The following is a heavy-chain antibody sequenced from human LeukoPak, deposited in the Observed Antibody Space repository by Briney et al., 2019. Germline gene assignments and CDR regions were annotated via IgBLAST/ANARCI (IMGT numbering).Heavy chain of an antibody. CDR3: AREKYYYGSAYYMDV. CDR2: IIPIFGTA. J-gene: IGHJ6*03. CDR1: GGTFSSYA. D-gene: IGHD3-10*01. V-gene: IGHV1-69*05. Sequence: GASVEVSCKASGGTFSSYAISWVRQAPGQGLEWMGGIIPIFGTANYAQKFQGRVTITTDESTSTAYMELSSLRSEDTAVYYCAREKYYYGSAYYMDVWGKGTTVTVSS.